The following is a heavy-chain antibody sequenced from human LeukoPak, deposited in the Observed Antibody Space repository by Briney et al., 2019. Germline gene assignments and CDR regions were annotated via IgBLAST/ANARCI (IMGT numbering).Heavy chain of an antibody. V-gene: IGHV4-59*01. D-gene: IGHD1-26*01. CDR2: IYYSGST. CDR3: ARYSGRLGGFDP. J-gene: IGHJ5*02. CDR1: GGSISSYY. Sequence: SETLSLTCTVSGGSISSYYWSWIRQPPGKGLEWIGYIYYSGSTNYNPSLKSRVTISVDTPNNQFSLKLSSVTAADTAVYYCARYSGRLGGFDPWGQGTLVTVSS.